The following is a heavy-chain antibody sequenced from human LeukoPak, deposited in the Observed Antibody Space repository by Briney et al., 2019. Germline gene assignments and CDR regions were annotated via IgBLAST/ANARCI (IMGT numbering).Heavy chain of an antibody. J-gene: IGHJ4*02. Sequence: GGSLRLSCEASGFTFSSYWMSWVRQAPGKGLEWVANIKTDGSEKYYVDSVKGRFTISRDNAKNSLYLQMNSLRAEDTAAYYCAKGSFWGQGTLVTVSS. CDR3: AKGSF. CDR2: IKTDGSEK. V-gene: IGHV3-7*03. D-gene: IGHD3-10*01. CDR1: GFTFSSYW.